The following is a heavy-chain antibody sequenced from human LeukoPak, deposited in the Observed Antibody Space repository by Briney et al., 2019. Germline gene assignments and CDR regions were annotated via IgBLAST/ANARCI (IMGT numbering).Heavy chain of an antibody. CDR3: AISRIAVAGNNWFDP. CDR1: GGTFSSYA. J-gene: IGHJ5*02. V-gene: IGHV1-69*04. CDR2: IIPILGIA. D-gene: IGHD6-19*01. Sequence: SVKVSCKASGGTFSSYAISWVRQAPGQGLEWMGRIIPILGIANYAQKFQGRVTITADKSTSTAYMELSSLRSEDTAVYYCAISRIAVAGNNWFDPWGQGTLVTVSS.